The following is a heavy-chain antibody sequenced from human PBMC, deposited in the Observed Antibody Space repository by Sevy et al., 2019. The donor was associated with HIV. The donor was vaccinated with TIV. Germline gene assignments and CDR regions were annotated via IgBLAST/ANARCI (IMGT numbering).Heavy chain of an antibody. J-gene: IGHJ3*02. CDR2: FDPEDGET. V-gene: IGHV1-24*01. CDR3: ATGTLSEGDILIGYKSRAFDI. CDR1: GYTLTELS. D-gene: IGHD3-9*01. Sequence: ASVKVSCKVSGYTLTELSMHWVRQAPGKGLEWMGGFDPEDGETIYAQKFQGRVTMTEDTSTDTAYMELSSLRSEDTAVYYCATGTLSEGDILIGYKSRAFDIWGQGTMVTVSS.